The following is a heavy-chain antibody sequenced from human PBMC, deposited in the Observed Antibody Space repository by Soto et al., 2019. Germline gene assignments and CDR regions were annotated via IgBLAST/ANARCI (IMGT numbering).Heavy chain of an antibody. CDR3: AKESPMGLYYYYYGMDV. CDR2: ISYDGSNK. Sequence: GGSLRLSCAASGFTFSSYGMHWVRQAPGKXLEWVAVISYDGSNKYYADSVKGRFTISRDNSKNTLYLQMNSLRAEDTAVYYCAKESPMGLYYYYYGMDVWGQGTTVTVSS. J-gene: IGHJ6*02. CDR1: GFTFSSYG. V-gene: IGHV3-30*18.